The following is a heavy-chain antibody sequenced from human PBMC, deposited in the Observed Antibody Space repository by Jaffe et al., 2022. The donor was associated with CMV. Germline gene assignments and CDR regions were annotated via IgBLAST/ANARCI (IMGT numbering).Heavy chain of an antibody. CDR1: GYTFTGYY. D-gene: IGHD3-10*01. CDR2: INPNSGGT. J-gene: IGHJ4*02. Sequence: QVQLVQSGAEVKKPGASVKVSCKASGYTFTGYYMHWVRQAPGQGLEWMGWINPNSGGTNYAQKFQGRVTMTRDTSISTAYMELSRLRSDDTAVYYCARDLLTSRARAPYGSVGYWGQGTLVTVSS. V-gene: IGHV1-2*02. CDR3: ARDLLTSRARAPYGSVGY.